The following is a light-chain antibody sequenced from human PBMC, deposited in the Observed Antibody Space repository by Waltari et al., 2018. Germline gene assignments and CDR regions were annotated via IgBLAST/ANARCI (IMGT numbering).Light chain of an antibody. J-gene: IGKJ4*01. V-gene: IGKV3-20*01. CDR2: AAS. CDR3: QQYSTSPLT. Sequence: EIVLTQSPGTLSLSPGERATRSCRASQRVSSTFLTWYQQKPGQAPRLLIYAASDRATGIPDRFSGSGSETDFTLTISRLEPEDFAVYYCQQYSTSPLTFGGGTKVEIK. CDR1: QRVSSTF.